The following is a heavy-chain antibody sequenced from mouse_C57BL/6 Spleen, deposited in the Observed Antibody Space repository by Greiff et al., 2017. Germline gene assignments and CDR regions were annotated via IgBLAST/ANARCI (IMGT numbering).Heavy chain of an antibody. CDR2: IWSGGST. CDR3: AKKGRDYYGSSSHYAMDC. Sequence: QVQLQQSGPGLVQPSQSLSITCTVSGFSFTSYGVHWVRQSPGKGLEWLGEIWSGGSTDYNAPFIARLSISKDNSKSQVFFKMNSLQADDTAIYYWAKKGRDYYGSSSHYAMDCWGQGTSVTVSS. J-gene: IGHJ4*01. D-gene: IGHD1-1*01. CDR1: GFSFTSYG. V-gene: IGHV2-2*01.